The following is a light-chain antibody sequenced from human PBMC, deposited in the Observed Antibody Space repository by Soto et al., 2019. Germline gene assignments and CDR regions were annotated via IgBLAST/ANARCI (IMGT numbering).Light chain of an antibody. J-gene: IGKJ2*01. Sequence: EIVLTQSPGTLSLSPGERATLSCSASQSVASNYFAWYQQKPGQAPRVLIYGASRRATGIPDRFSGSGSGTDFTLTISRLEPEDSAVYYCQHYGTSPPYTFGQGTKVEIK. CDR1: QSVASNY. V-gene: IGKV3-20*01. CDR2: GAS. CDR3: QHYGTSPPYT.